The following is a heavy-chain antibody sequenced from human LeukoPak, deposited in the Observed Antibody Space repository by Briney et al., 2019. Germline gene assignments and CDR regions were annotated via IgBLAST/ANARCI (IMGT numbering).Heavy chain of an antibody. CDR2: INPNSGGT. Sequence: GASVKVSCKASGYTFTGYYMHWVRQAPGQGLEWMGWINPNSGGTNYAQKFQGRVTMTRDTSISTAYMELSRLRSDGTAVYYCARAGLGYCSGGSCSPLDYWGQGTLVTVPS. D-gene: IGHD2-15*01. CDR3: ARAGLGYCSGGSCSPLDY. J-gene: IGHJ4*02. V-gene: IGHV1-2*02. CDR1: GYTFTGYY.